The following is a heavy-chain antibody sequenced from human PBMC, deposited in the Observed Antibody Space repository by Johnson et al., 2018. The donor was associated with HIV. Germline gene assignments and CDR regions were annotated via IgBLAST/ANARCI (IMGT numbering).Heavy chain of an antibody. CDR3: VCLRVSLSAFDI. V-gene: IGHV3-7*01. CDR1: GFTFSSYW. J-gene: IGHJ3*02. D-gene: IGHD2-21*01. Sequence: VQLVESGGGLVQPGGSLRLSCAVSGFTFSSYWMSWVRQAPGKGLEWVANIKQDGSEKYYVDSVKGRFTISRDNAKNSLYLQMNSLRAEDTAVYYCVCLRVSLSAFDIWGQGTMVTVSS. CDR2: IKQDGSEK.